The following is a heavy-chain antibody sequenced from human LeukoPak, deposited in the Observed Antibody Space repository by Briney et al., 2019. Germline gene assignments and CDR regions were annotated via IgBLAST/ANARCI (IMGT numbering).Heavy chain of an antibody. CDR2: IIPIFGTA. CDR3: ARDVQDSSGYTDAFDI. Sequence: SVKVSCKASGGTFSGYAISWVRQAPGQGLEWMGGIIPIFGTANYAQKFQGRVTITTDESTSTAYMELSSLRSEDTAVYYCARDVQDSSGYTDAFDIWGQGTMVTVSS. V-gene: IGHV1-69*05. CDR1: GGTFSGYA. J-gene: IGHJ3*02. D-gene: IGHD3-22*01.